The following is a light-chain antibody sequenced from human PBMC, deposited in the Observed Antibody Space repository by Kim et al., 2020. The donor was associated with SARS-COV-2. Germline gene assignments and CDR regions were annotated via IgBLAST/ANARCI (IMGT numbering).Light chain of an antibody. V-gene: IGLV3-27*01. Sequence: VSPGQTARITCSGDLLAKKYVRWFQQKPGQAPLWLIFKDSERPSGSPERFSGSSSGTTVTLTISGAQVEDEADYYCYSASDNNLVFGTGTKVTVL. CDR1: LLAKKY. J-gene: IGLJ1*01. CDR2: KDS. CDR3: YSASDNNLV.